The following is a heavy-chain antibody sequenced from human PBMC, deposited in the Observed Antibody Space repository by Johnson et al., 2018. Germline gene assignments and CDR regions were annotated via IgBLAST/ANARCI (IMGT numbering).Heavy chain of an antibody. V-gene: IGHV3-7*01. CDR2: IRQDGTEK. CDR1: GFTFSAYW. D-gene: IGHD4-17*01. CDR3: AKRMSPTTLRWEAFEI. Sequence: LVESGGDLVQPGESLRLYCAASGFTFSAYWMTWVRQAPGKGLEWVANIRQDGTEKYYVDSVKGRFTISRDNAKKSMYLQMNSLRVEDTGVYYCAKRMSPTTLRWEAFEIWGQGTMVTVSS. J-gene: IGHJ3*02.